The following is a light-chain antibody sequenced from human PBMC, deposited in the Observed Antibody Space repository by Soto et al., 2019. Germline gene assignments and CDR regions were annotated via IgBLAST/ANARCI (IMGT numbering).Light chain of an antibody. Sequence: QSALTQPASVSGSPVQSITISCTGTSSDVGSYNLVSWYQQHPGKAPKLMIYEVSKRPSGVSNRFSGSKSGNTASLTISGLQAEDEADYYCCSYAGSISYVFGTGTKLTVL. CDR1: SSDVGSYNL. V-gene: IGLV2-23*02. CDR2: EVS. J-gene: IGLJ1*01. CDR3: CSYAGSISYV.